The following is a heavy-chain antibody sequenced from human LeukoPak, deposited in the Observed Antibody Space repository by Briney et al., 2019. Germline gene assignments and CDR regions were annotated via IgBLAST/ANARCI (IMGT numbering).Heavy chain of an antibody. CDR2: ISHSGGPT. CDR1: GFTLSTYV. J-gene: IGHJ3*02. D-gene: IGHD4-23*01. V-gene: IGHV3-23*01. Sequence: GGSLRLSCAASGFTLSTYVMSWVRQAPGKGLEWVSSISHSGGPTYYADSVEGRFTFSRDSSKNTLYLQMHSLRTEDTAVYYCARDGGNSFLYALDIWGQGTMVTVSS. CDR3: ARDGGNSFLYALDI.